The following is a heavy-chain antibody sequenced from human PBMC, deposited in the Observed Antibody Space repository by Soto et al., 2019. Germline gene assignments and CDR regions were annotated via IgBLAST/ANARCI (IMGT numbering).Heavy chain of an antibody. CDR3: ARHIRVFFCCCCWSEHYFYF. CDR2: IYYSGST. CDR1: GGSISSSSYY. D-gene: IGHD2-21*02. J-gene: IGHJ1*01. Sequence: PSETLSLTCTVSGGSISSSSYYWGWIRQPPGKGLEWIGSIYYSGSTYYNPSLKSRVTISVDRSKNQFSLKLSSVTAADTAVYYCARHIRVFFCCCCWSEHYFYFWGQGSLVTVSA. V-gene: IGHV4-39*07.